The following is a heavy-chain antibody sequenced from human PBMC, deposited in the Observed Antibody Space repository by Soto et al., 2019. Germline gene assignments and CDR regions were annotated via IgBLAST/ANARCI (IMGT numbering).Heavy chain of an antibody. J-gene: IGHJ4*02. CDR2: ISCSGGST. CDR3: AKVKEDIVVVVAATYFDY. D-gene: IGHD2-15*01. Sequence: GGSLRLSCAASGFTFSSYAMSWVRQAPGKGLEWVLSISCSGGSTYYAVSVKGRFTISRDNSKITLYLQMNSLRAEDTAVYYCAKVKEDIVVVVAATYFDYWGQGTLVTVSS. CDR1: GFTFSSYA. V-gene: IGHV3-23*01.